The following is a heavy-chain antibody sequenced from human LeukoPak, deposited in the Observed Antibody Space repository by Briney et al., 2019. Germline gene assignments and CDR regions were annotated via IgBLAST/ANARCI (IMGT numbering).Heavy chain of an antibody. D-gene: IGHD2-2*01. CDR2: VYPGDSEA. Sequence: GESLKISCKGSGYSFTSYWIAWVRQMPGKGLEWMGIVYPGDSEARYSPSFQGQVTMSVDKSISTAYLQWSSLKASDTAMYYCARLRYCSSTSCPNPWDYFDYWGQGTPVTVSS. V-gene: IGHV5-51*01. CDR1: GYSFTSYW. CDR3: ARLRYCSSTSCPNPWDYFDY. J-gene: IGHJ4*02.